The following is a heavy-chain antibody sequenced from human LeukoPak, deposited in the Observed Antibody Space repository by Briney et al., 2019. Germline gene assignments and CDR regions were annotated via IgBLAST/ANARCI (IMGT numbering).Heavy chain of an antibody. CDR3: ARGPTPYCSGTSCYQIWGYFDY. CDR2: ISSSSSYI. Sequence: SGGSLRLSCAASGFTFSSYSMNWVRQAPGKGLEWVSSISSSSSYIYYADSVKGRFTISRDNAKNSLYLQMNSLRAEDTAVYYCARGPTPYCSGTSCYQIWGYFDYWGQGTLVTVSS. CDR1: GFTFSSYS. D-gene: IGHD2-2*01. J-gene: IGHJ4*02. V-gene: IGHV3-21*01.